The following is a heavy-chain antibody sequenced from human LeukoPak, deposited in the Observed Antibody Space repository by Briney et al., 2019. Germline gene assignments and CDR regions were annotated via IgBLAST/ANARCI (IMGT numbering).Heavy chain of an antibody. CDR1: GGAFSSYA. J-gene: IGHJ6*02. Sequence: EASVKVSCKASGGAFSSYAISWVRQAPGQGLEWMGGIIPIFGTANCAQKFQGRVTITADESTSTAYMELSSLRSEDTAVYYCARGPSGYYTGGTYGMDVWGQGTTVTVSS. D-gene: IGHD3-3*01. V-gene: IGHV1-69*13. CDR3: ARGPSGYYTGGTYGMDV. CDR2: IIPIFGTA.